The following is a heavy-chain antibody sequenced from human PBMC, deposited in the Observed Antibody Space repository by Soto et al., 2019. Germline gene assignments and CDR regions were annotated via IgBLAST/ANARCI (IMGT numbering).Heavy chain of an antibody. J-gene: IGHJ5*02. CDR3: ARTKLELNYNWFDP. CDR2: IIPIFGTA. Sequence: SVKVSCKASGGTFSSYAISWVRQAPGQGLEWMGGIIPIFGTANYAQKFQGRVTITADESTSTAYMELSSLRSEDTAVYYCARTKLELNYNWFDPWGQGTLVTVSS. V-gene: IGHV1-69*13. D-gene: IGHD1-7*01. CDR1: GGTFSSYA.